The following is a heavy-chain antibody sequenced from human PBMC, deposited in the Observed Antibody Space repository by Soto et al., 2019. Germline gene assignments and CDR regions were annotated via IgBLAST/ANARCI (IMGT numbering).Heavy chain of an antibody. V-gene: IGHV3-30-3*01. CDR1: GFTFNNYA. CDR3: ARDSRLKLFGGPRGYFGLDI. CDR2: FSYDGSNL. J-gene: IGHJ6*01. D-gene: IGHD3-10*02. Sequence: QVQLVESGGGVVQPGMSLRLSCAASGFTFNNYAFHWVRQAPGKGLDWVAFFSYDGSNLFYADSVRGRFTISRDSSKNTLYLQMDGLRAEDTAVYYCARDSRLKLFGGPRGYFGLDIWGQGTTVAVSS.